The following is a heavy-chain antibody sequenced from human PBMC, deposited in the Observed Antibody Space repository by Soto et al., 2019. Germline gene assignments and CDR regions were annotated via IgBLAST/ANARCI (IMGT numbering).Heavy chain of an antibody. Sequence: SVKVSCKASGFTFTSSAVQWVRQARGQRLEWIGWIVVGSGNTNYARKFQERVTITRDMSTSTAYMELSSLRSEDTAVYYCAAASVAGPFDYYYYGMDVWGQGTTVTVSS. CDR2: IVVGSGNT. CDR3: AAASVAGPFDYYYYGMDV. J-gene: IGHJ6*02. V-gene: IGHV1-58*01. CDR1: GFTFTSSA. D-gene: IGHD6-19*01.